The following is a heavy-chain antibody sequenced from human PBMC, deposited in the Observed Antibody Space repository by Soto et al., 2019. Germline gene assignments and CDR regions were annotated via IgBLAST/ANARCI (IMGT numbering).Heavy chain of an antibody. D-gene: IGHD5-12*01. CDR2: INHSGGT. CDR1: GGSFSGYY. V-gene: IGHV4-34*01. Sequence: QVQLQQWGAGLLKPSETLSLTCAVYGGSFSGYYWSWIRQPPGKGLEWIGVINHSGGTNYNPSLKSRVTISVDTSKNQFSLKLSSVTAADTAVYYCARGEGYSGYDWDYWGQGTLVTVSS. J-gene: IGHJ4*02. CDR3: ARGEGYSGYDWDY.